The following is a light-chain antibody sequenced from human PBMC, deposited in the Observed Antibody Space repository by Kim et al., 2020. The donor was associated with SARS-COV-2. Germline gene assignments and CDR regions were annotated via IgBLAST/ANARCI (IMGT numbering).Light chain of an antibody. CDR1: EDLNNL. V-gene: IGKV1-12*01. J-gene: IGKJ5*01. CDR2: ETS. CDR3: QQAQTFPIT. Sequence: GDRVTITCRASEDLNNLLAWYQQKPGKAPKLLIYETSTLRSGVSSRFSGSGSGTDFSLTIDSLQPEDFATYFCQQAQTFPITFGQGTRLEIK.